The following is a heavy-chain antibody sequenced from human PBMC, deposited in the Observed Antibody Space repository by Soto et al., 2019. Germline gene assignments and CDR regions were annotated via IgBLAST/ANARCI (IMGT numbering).Heavy chain of an antibody. Sequence: PGESLKISCKGSGCSFASYWISWVRQMPGKCLEWMGRIDPSDSYTNYSPSFQGHVTISADKSISTAYLQWSSLKASDTAMYYCARDGILTGYYNAGDNWFDPWGQGTLVTVSS. V-gene: IGHV5-10-1*01. D-gene: IGHD3-9*01. CDR3: ARDGILTGYYNAGDNWFDP. J-gene: IGHJ5*02. CDR1: GCSFASYW. CDR2: IDPSDSYT.